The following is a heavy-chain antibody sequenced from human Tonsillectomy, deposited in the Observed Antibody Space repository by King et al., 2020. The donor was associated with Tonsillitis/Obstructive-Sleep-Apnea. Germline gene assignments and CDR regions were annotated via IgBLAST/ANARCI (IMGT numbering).Heavy chain of an antibody. CDR2: INPNSGGT. J-gene: IGHJ6*03. Sequence: VQLVESGAEVKKPGASVKVSCKASGYSFTGYYMHWVRQAPGQGREWMGWINPNSGGTNYGQKFQGWGTMTRDTSISTAYMELSRLRSDDTAVYYCARSPSSSWSKPYYYYMDVWGKGTTVTVSS. D-gene: IGHD6-13*01. CDR1: GYSFTGYY. V-gene: IGHV1-2*04. CDR3: ARSPSSSWSKPYYYYMDV.